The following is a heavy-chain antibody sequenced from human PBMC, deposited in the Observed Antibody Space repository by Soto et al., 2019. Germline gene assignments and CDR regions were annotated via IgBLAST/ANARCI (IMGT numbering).Heavy chain of an antibody. V-gene: IGHV1-18*01. CDR1: GYIFTNYD. D-gene: IGHD3-10*01. J-gene: IGHJ6*02. CDR3: ARFGSAPYYYYGEDV. CDR2: VSGYTGNT. Sequence: QVQLVQSETEVKKPGASVKVSCKASGYIFTNYDITWVRQAPGQGLEWMGWVSGYTGNTKYAQKFQDRVTMTTDTSTSTVYMELRSLRSDDTAVYYCARFGSAPYYYYGEDVWGQGTTVFVSS.